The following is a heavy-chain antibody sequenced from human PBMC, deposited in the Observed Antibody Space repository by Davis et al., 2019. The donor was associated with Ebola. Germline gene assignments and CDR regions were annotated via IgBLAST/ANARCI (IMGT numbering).Heavy chain of an antibody. V-gene: IGHV4-34*01. CDR2: INHSGST. J-gene: IGHJ4*02. CDR1: GGSFSGYY. CDR3: ARAHSGYAYGY. Sequence: SETLSLTCAVYGGSFSGYYWSWIRQPPGKGLEWIGEINHSGSTNYNPSLKSRVTISVDTSKNQFSLKLSSVTAADTAVYYCARAHSGYAYGYWGQGTLVTVSS. D-gene: IGHD5-12*01.